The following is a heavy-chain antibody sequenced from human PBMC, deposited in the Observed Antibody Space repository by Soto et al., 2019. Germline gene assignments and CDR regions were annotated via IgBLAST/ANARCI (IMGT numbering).Heavy chain of an antibody. J-gene: IGHJ3*02. Sequence: QVQLQESGPGLVKPSQTLSLTCTVSGGSISSGGYYWSWIRQHPGKGLEWIGYIYYSGSTYYNPSLKSRVTISVDTSKNQFSLKLSSVTAADTAVYYCTRGRPPKKDIVVVVAATGAFDIWGQGTMVTVSS. V-gene: IGHV4-31*03. CDR3: TRGRPPKKDIVVVVAATGAFDI. CDR1: GGSISSGGYY. D-gene: IGHD2-15*01. CDR2: IYYSGST.